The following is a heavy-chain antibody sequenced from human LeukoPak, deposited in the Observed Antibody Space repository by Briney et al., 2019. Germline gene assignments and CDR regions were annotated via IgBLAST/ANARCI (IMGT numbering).Heavy chain of an antibody. D-gene: IGHD7-27*01. CDR3: ARDLNWGFDY. Sequence: GGSLRLSCAASGFTFSDYSMNWVRQAPGRGLEWVSNIRSDSSDKCYVDSVKGRFTISRDNAKNSLFLHMDSLRVEDTAFYYCARDLNWGFDYWGQGAQVTVSS. J-gene: IGHJ4*02. CDR2: IRSDSSDK. V-gene: IGHV3-21*01. CDR1: GFTFSDYS.